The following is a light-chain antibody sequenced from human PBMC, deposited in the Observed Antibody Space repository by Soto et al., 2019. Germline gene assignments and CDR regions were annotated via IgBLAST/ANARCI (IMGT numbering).Light chain of an antibody. CDR2: DAS. J-gene: IGKJ1*01. Sequence: EIVLTQSPGTLSLSPGDRATLSRRASQSVSSNHLAWYQQKLGQAPRLLIYDASSRATGIPDRFSGSGSGTDFTLTISRLEPEDFAVYYCQQYGSSPGTFGQGTKVEIK. CDR1: QSVSSNH. V-gene: IGKV3-20*01. CDR3: QQYGSSPGT.